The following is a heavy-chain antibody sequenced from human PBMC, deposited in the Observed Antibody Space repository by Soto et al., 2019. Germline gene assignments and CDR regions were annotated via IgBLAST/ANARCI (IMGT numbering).Heavy chain of an antibody. CDR1: GGSISSGGYC. J-gene: IGHJ4*02. D-gene: IGHD3-3*01. Sequence: SETLSLTCTVSGGSISSGGYCWSWIRRHPGEGLEWIGTIHYDGSTYYNPSLKSRVITSVDTAKNQFSLKLTSVTAADTAVYYCARRIRHYDFLDFWGRGTLVTVSS. CDR3: ARRIRHYDFLDF. V-gene: IGHV4-39*01. CDR2: IHYDGST.